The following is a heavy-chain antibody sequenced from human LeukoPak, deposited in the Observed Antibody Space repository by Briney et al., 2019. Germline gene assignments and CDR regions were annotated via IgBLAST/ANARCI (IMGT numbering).Heavy chain of an antibody. D-gene: IGHD3-10*01. CDR1: GFIFRSYS. Sequence: GGSLRLSCAASGFIFRSYSMNWVRQAPGEGLEWVSYISSLSGTIYYADSVKGRFTISRDNAKNSLYLQMNSLRVEDTAVYYCARAWYYYGSGRSIPQYYYYMDVRGKGTTVTVSS. CDR2: ISSLSGTI. J-gene: IGHJ6*03. V-gene: IGHV3-48*01. CDR3: ARAWYYYGSGRSIPQYYYYMDV.